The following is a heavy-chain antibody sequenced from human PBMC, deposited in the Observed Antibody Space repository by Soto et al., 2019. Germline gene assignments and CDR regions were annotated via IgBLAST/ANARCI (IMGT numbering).Heavy chain of an antibody. J-gene: IGHJ6*02. CDR3: ARAAVLTFTRVSDVDV. D-gene: IGHD6-13*01. V-gene: IGHV1-69*18. CDR1: GGTFNSYS. CDR2: IIPMFGTT. Sequence: QVQLVQSGAEVKTPGSSVKVSCEASGGTFNSYSINWVRQAPGQGREWMGRIIPMFGTTDYAQRFQGRVTFTADESTNTASMEVTNLTSEDTDVYYCARAAVLTFTRVSDVDVWGQGTTVTVSS.